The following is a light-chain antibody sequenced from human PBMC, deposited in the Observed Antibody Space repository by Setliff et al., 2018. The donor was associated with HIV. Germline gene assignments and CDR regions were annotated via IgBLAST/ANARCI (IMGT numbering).Light chain of an antibody. Sequence: QSALTRPPSASGSPGQSVTISCTGTSSDVGGYNFVSWYQHHPGNAPKLMIYDVSKRPSGVPDRFSGSKSGNTASLTVSGLQAEDEADYYCSSYAGSSFYVFGTGTKVPS. CDR2: DVS. CDR1: SSDVGGYNF. CDR3: SSYAGSSFYV. V-gene: IGLV2-8*01. J-gene: IGLJ1*01.